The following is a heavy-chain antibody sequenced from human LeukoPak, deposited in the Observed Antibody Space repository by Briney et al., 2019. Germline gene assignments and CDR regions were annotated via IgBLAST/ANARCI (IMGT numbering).Heavy chain of an antibody. CDR3: VYYDFWSGDTDAFDI. CDR2: ISGSGGST. V-gene: IGHV3-23*01. D-gene: IGHD3-3*01. Sequence: PGGSLRLSCAASGFTFSSYAMGWVRQAPGKGLEWVSAISGSGGSTYYADSVKGRFTISRDNSKNTLYLQMNSLRAEDTAVYYCVYYDFWSGDTDAFDIWGQGTMVTVSS. J-gene: IGHJ3*02. CDR1: GFTFSSYA.